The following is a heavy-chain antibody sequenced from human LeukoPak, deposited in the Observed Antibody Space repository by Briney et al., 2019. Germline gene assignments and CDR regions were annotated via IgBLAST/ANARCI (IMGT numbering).Heavy chain of an antibody. CDR1: GFTFSGYA. CDR3: AKGRLPTIGSADY. D-gene: IGHD5-12*01. Sequence: GRSLRLSCSASGFTFSGYAMRWVRQAPGKGLEWVSGISGSAGSTYYADSVKGRFTISRDNYKYLLYLQMNSLRAEDTAVYYCAKGRLPTIGSADYWGQGTLVTVSS. V-gene: IGHV3-23*01. J-gene: IGHJ4*02. CDR2: ISGSAGST.